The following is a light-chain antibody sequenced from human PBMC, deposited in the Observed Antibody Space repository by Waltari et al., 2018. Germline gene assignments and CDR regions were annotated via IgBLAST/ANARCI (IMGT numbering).Light chain of an antibody. CDR1: QSVLYSSNEKNY. Sequence: DIVMTQSPDSLAVSLGERATINCKSSQSVLYSSNEKNYLAWYQQKPGQPPKLLIYWASTRESGVPDRFSGSGSGTDFTLTISSLQAEDVAVYYCQQYYSTLLTFGGGTKVEIK. CDR2: WAS. V-gene: IGKV4-1*01. CDR3: QQYYSTLLT. J-gene: IGKJ4*01.